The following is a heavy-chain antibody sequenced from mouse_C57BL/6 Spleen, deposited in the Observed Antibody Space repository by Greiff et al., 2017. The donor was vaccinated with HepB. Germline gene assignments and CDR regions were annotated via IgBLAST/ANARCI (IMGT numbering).Heavy chain of an antibody. CDR3: ARRAQARDYYAMDY. CDR1: GYTFTSYW. D-gene: IGHD3-2*02. Sequence: QVQLKESGAELAKPGASVKLSCKASGYTFTSYWMHWVKQRPGQGLEWIGYINPSSGYTKYNQKFKDKATLTADKSSSTAYMQRSSLTYEDSAVYYCARRAQARDYYAMDYWGQGTSVTVSS. V-gene: IGHV1-7*01. CDR2: INPSSGYT. J-gene: IGHJ4*01.